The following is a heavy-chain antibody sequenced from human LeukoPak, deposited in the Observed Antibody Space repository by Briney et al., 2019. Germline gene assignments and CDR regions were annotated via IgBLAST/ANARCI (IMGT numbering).Heavy chain of an antibody. CDR2: IRYDGSNE. Sequence: GGSLRLSCAASGFTFSSYGMHWVRQAPGKGLEWVSFIRYDGSNEYYADSVRGRFTISRDNSKNTLYLQMNSLRAEDTAVYYCAKDSRPYYYGSGSYATDAFDIWGQGTMVTVSS. CDR1: GFTFSSYG. V-gene: IGHV3-30*02. CDR3: AKDSRPYYYGSGSYATDAFDI. D-gene: IGHD3-10*01. J-gene: IGHJ3*02.